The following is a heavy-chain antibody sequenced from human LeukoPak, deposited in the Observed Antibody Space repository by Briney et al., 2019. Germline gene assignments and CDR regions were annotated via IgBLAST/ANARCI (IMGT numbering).Heavy chain of an antibody. D-gene: IGHD3-10*01. CDR3: ARDRRERGFREFHYYYYYMDV. J-gene: IGHJ6*03. CDR2: IYSGGST. V-gene: IGHV3-53*01. CDR1: GFTVSSNY. Sequence: GGSLRLSCAASGFTVSSNYMSWVRQAPGKGLEWVSVIYSGGSTYYADSVKGRFTISRDNSKNTLYLQMNNQRAEDTAVYYCARDRRERGFREFHYYYYYMDVWGKGTTVTVSS.